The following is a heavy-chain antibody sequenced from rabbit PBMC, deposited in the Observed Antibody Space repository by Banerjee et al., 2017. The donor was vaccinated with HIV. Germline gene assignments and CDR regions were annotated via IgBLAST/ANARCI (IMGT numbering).Heavy chain of an antibody. V-gene: IGHV1S45*01. D-gene: IGHD6-1*01. Sequence: QEQLVESGGGPVQPEGSLTLTCTASGFSFSSSYWMCWVRQAPGKGLEWIGCIDAGSSGDTDYASWAKGRFTISKTSSTTVTLQMTSLTAADTATYFCARGDVGYGYASFDLWGQGTLVTVS. CDR1: GFSFSSSYW. J-gene: IGHJ3*01. CDR3: ARGDVGYGYASFDL. CDR2: IDAGSSGDT.